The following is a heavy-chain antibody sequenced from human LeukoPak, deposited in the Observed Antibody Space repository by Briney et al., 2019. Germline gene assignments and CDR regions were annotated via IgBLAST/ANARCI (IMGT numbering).Heavy chain of an antibody. Sequence: HPGGSLRLSCAASGFTFSNFGMHWVRQAPGKGLEWVAFIQYDGSYQHYADSVKDRFTISRDNSKDTLYLQMNSLRAEDTALYYCAREATVVNGFDYWGQGTLVTVSS. V-gene: IGHV3-30*02. CDR3: AREATVVNGFDY. CDR2: IQYDGSYQ. CDR1: GFTFSNFG. D-gene: IGHD4-23*01. J-gene: IGHJ4*02.